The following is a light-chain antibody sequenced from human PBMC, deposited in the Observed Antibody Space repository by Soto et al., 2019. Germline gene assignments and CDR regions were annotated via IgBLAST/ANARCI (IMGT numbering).Light chain of an antibody. CDR1: QSVSSNY. CDR3: QQYSRPPLT. V-gene: IGKV3-20*01. J-gene: IGKJ4*01. Sequence: IVLTQSPVTLSLSPGERATLSCRASQSVSSNYLAGYQQKPGQAPRLLIYGASSRATGIPDRFSGSGSGTDLTLTVSRLEPEDFAVYYCQQYSRPPLTFGGGTKLEI. CDR2: GAS.